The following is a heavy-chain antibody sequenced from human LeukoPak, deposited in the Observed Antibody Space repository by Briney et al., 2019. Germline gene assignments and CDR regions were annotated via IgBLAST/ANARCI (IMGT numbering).Heavy chain of an antibody. CDR1: GGSISPYY. Sequence: SETLSLTCVVSGGSISPYYWSWIRQSPGKGLEWIGYIDPSGSVSYNPSLKSRVTIFVDTSKNLFSLILTSVSASDTAIYYCARDHWLFSSKTWYYYGMDVWGQGTTVTVSS. J-gene: IGHJ6*02. CDR2: IDPSGSV. CDR3: ARDHWLFSSKTWYYYGMDV. D-gene: IGHD3-9*01. V-gene: IGHV4-59*01.